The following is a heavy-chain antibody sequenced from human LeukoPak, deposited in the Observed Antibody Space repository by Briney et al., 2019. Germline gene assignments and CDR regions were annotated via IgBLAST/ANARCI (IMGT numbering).Heavy chain of an antibody. Sequence: GGSLRLSCAASGFTFSSYGMHWVRQAPGKGLEWVAVIWYDGSNKYYADSVKGRFTISRDNSKNTLYLQMNSLRAEDTAVYYCAKDPTYYDFWSGYHKYYFDYWGQGTLVTVSS. CDR2: IWYDGSNK. J-gene: IGHJ4*02. V-gene: IGHV3-30*02. CDR3: AKDPTYYDFWSGYHKYYFDY. D-gene: IGHD3-3*01. CDR1: GFTFSSYG.